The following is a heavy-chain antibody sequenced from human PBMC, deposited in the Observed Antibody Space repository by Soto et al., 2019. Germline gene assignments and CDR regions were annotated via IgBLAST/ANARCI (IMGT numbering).Heavy chain of an antibody. D-gene: IGHD4-17*01. CDR1: GYTFSNYY. CDR2: IRQDGGEK. J-gene: IGHJ4*02. CDR3: ARIVSGRDYGDSIDC. Sequence: GGSLRLSCGASGYTFSNYYIIWVRQDPGKGLEWVANIRQDGGEKYYVDSVKGRFTISRDNTQNSLYLQMNSLRAEDTAVYYCARIVSGRDYGDSIDCWGRGTLVTVSS. V-gene: IGHV3-7*03.